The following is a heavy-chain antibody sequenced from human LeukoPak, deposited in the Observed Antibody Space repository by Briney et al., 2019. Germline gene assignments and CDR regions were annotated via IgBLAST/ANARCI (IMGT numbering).Heavy chain of an antibody. CDR1: GFTFSSYW. CDR3: ARASYYDFWNGPEYYFDY. Sequence: SGGSLRLSCAASGFTFSSYWMSWVRQAPGKGLEWVANIKQDGSEKYYVDSVKGRFTISRDNAKNSLYLQMNSLRAEDTAVYYCARASYYDFWNGPEYYFDYWGQGTLVTVSS. V-gene: IGHV3-7*01. J-gene: IGHJ4*02. D-gene: IGHD3-3*01. CDR2: IKQDGSEK.